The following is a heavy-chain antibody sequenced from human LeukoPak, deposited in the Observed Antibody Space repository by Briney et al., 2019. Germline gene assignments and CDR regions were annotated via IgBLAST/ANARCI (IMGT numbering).Heavy chain of an antibody. Sequence: GGSLRLSCAASGFTFSSYGMHWVRQAPGKGLEWVAFIRYDGSNKYYADSVKGRFTISRDNSKNTLYLQMNSLRAEDTAVYYCARDSTGYSSSWIPGWSPGTSAVGPNWFDPWGQGTLVTVSS. V-gene: IGHV3-30*02. J-gene: IGHJ5*02. CDR2: IRYDGSNK. CDR1: GFTFSSYG. D-gene: IGHD6-13*01. CDR3: ARDSTGYSSSWIPGWSPGTSAVGPNWFDP.